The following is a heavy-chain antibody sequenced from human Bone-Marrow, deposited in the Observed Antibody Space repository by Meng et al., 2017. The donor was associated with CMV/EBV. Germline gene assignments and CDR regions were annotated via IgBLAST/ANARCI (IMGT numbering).Heavy chain of an antibody. CDR2: IYYSGSN. V-gene: IGHV4-39*01. CDR1: GGSISSSSYY. Sequence: SETLTLTCTVSGGSISSSSYYWGWIRQPPGKGLEWIGSIYYSGSNYYNPSVKSRVSISVDTYKNQFSLKLSYVPAADTAVYYWVRLGEGPAALHYYCGTDVWGEATTAASSS. J-gene: IGHJ6*04. CDR3: VRLGEGPAALHYYCGTDV. D-gene: IGHD2-2*01.